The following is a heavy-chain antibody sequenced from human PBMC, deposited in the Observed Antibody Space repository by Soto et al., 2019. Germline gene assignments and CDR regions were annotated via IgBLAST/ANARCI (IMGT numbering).Heavy chain of an antibody. J-gene: IGHJ4*02. CDR1: GLTFTSLH. CDR3: VTHSWNY. V-gene: IGHV3-23*01. CDR2: IQGSDLNT. D-gene: IGHD1-1*01. Sequence: EVHLLESGGGLVQPGGSLRLSCAVSGLTFTSLHLSWVRQPPGKGLEWGSAIQGSDLNTYYADSVRGRFTISRDISKNTLFLPMNSLSAEDTAVYFCVTHSWNYWGQGTLDTVSS.